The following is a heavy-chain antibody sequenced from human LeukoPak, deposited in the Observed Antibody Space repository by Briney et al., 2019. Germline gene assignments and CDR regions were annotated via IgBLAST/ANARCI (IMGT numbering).Heavy chain of an antibody. D-gene: IGHD2-2*01. V-gene: IGHV3-30*04. Sequence: PGGSLRLSCAASGFTFSSYAMHWVRQAPGKGLEWVAVISYDGSNKYYADSVKGRFTISRDNSKNTLYLQMNSLRAEDTAVYYCARESEGGTGTSCPDHWGQGTLVTVSS. J-gene: IGHJ4*02. CDR2: ISYDGSNK. CDR3: ARESEGGTGTSCPDH. CDR1: GFTFSSYA.